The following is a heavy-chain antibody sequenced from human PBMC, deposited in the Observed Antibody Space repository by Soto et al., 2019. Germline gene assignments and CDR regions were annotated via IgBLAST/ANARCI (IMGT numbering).Heavy chain of an antibody. CDR3: AREGTYYYDSSGYYGYFDY. Sequence: GGSLRPSCAASGFTFSSYGMHWVRQAPGKGLEWVAVIWYDGSNKYYADSVKGRFTISRDNSKNTLYLQMNSLRAEDTAVYYCAREGTYYYDSSGYYGYFDYWGQGTLVTVSS. J-gene: IGHJ4*02. D-gene: IGHD3-22*01. CDR1: GFTFSSYG. CDR2: IWYDGSNK. V-gene: IGHV3-33*01.